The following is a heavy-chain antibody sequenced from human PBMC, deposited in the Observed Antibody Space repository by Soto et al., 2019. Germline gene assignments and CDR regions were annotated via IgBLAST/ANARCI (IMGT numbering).Heavy chain of an antibody. CDR3: ARRGSSGWNPRANYYYYGMDV. J-gene: IGHJ6*02. CDR1: GGSFSGYY. D-gene: IGHD6-19*01. V-gene: IGHV4-34*01. Sequence: SETLSLTCAVYGGSFSGYYWSWIRQPPGKGLEWIGEINHSGSTNYNPSLKSRVTISVDTSKNQFSLKLSSVTAADTAVYYCARRGSSGWNPRANYYYYGMDVWGQGTTVTVSS. CDR2: INHSGST.